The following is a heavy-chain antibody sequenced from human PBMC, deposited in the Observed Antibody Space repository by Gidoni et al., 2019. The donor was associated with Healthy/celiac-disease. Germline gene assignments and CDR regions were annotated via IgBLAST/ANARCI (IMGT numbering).Heavy chain of an antibody. CDR1: GLTFSSYA. CDR2: ISYDGSNK. CDR3: ARAWQGAAIGY. V-gene: IGHV3-30-3*01. J-gene: IGHJ4*02. D-gene: IGHD6-25*01. Sequence: QVQLVESWGGVVQPGRSLRLSCAASGLTFSSYAMHWVRQAAGKGLEWVEVISYDGSNKYYADSGKGRFTISRDNSKNTLYLQMNSLRAEDTAVYYCARAWQGAAIGYWGQGTLVTVSS.